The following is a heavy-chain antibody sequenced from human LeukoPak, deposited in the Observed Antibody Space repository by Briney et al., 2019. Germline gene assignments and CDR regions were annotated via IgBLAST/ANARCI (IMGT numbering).Heavy chain of an antibody. D-gene: IGHD6-19*01. CDR1: GYTFTGYY. Sequence: ASVKVSCKASGYTFTGYYMHWVRQAPGQGLEWMGRINPNSGGTNYAQKFQGRVTMTRDTSISTAYMELSRLRSDDTAVYYCAGRGGANAVAGYFDYWGQGTLVTVSS. CDR3: AGRGGANAVAGYFDY. CDR2: INPNSGGT. V-gene: IGHV1-2*06. J-gene: IGHJ4*02.